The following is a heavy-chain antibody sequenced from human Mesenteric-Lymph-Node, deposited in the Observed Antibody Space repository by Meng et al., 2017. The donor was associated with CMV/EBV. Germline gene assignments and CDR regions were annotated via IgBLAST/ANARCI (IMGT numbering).Heavy chain of an antibody. CDR1: GFTFRSYW. Sequence: GESLKISCAASGFTFRSYWMHWVRQAPGKGLVWVSRINSDGSSTTYADSVKGRFTISRDNAKNTLYLQMNSLRAEDTAVYYCARGRWDIVVVSAAQNDAFDIWGQGTMVTVSS. CDR3: ARGRWDIVVVSAAQNDAFDI. D-gene: IGHD2-2*01. V-gene: IGHV3-74*01. CDR2: INSDGSST. J-gene: IGHJ3*02.